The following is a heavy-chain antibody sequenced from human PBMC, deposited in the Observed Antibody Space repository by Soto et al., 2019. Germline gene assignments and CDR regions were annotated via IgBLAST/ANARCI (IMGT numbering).Heavy chain of an antibody. CDR3: ARLESGSGSSKPQYSDC. CDR1: GGSFSGYY. V-gene: IGHV4-34*01. J-gene: IGHJ4*02. CDR2: INHSGST. D-gene: IGHD3-10*01. Sequence: SETLSLTCAVYGGSFSGYYWSWIRQPPGKGLEWIGEINHSGSTNYNPSPKSRVTISVDTSKNQISLKLSSVTATDTAVYYCARLESGSGSSKPQYSDCWGQGTLVT.